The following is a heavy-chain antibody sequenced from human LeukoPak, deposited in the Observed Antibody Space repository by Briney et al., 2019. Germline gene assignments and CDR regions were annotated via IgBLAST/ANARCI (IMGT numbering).Heavy chain of an antibody. CDR3: ARGPNTAAFDV. CDR2: INPDSGGT. Sequence: ASVKVSCKASGYTFTAYYIHWMRQAPGQGLEWMGWINPDSGGTNYAQKFQGWVTMTRDTSISTVYMELSSLNSDDTAMYFCARGPNTAAFDVWGQGTMVTVSS. D-gene: IGHD4/OR15-4a*01. J-gene: IGHJ3*01. CDR1: GYTFTAYY. V-gene: IGHV1-2*04.